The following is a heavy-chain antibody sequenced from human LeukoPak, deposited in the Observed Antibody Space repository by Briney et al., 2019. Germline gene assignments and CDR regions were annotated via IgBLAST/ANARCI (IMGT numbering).Heavy chain of an antibody. CDR1: GGSISSSSYY. D-gene: IGHD3-10*01. J-gene: IGHJ6*04. Sequence: SETLSLTCTVSGGSISSSSYYWVWIRQPPGKGLEWIGTIYYSGNAYYNPSLKSRVTISIYPSNNQFSLWLSSVTAAGTAVYYCARRESGTMMEVWGKGTTVTISS. V-gene: IGHV4-39*01. CDR3: ARRESGTMMEV. CDR2: IYYSGNA.